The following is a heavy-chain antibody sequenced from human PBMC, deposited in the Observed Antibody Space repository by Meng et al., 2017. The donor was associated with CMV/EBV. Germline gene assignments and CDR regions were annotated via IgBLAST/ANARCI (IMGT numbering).Heavy chain of an antibody. Sequence: GRSLRPSCAASGFTFSDYYMSWIRQAPGIGLEWVAYISSSGSTIYHAGSVEGRFTITRDNAKNSLYLQMNSLRAEDTAVYYCASDQNIVVVPSASRVHYYFCGLDVWGQGTTVTVSS. D-gene: IGHD2-2*01. CDR2: ISSSGSTI. V-gene: IGHV3-11*01. J-gene: IGHJ6*02. CDR3: ASDQNIVVVPSASRVHYYFCGLDV. CDR1: GFTFSDYY.